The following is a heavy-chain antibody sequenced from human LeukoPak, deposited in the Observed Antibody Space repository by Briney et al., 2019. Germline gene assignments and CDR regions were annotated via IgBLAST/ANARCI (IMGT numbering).Heavy chain of an antibody. J-gene: IGHJ4*02. D-gene: IGHD7-27*01. CDR3: AKTGEGTWFLAY. CDR2: FSGSGGNI. Sequence: GSLRLSCAAAGFTFSRCGMTWVRQAPGKGLEWGAGFSGSGGNIYYADSVKGRVTISGDSSKNTLSLQMNSLTADDTAVYYCAKTGEGTWFLAYWGRGILVTVSS. V-gene: IGHV3-23*01. CDR1: GFTFSRCG.